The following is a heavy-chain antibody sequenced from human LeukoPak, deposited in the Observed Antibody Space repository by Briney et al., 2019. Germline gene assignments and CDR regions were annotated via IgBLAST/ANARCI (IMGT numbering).Heavy chain of an antibody. J-gene: IGHJ5*02. CDR3: ARPKTMTQKNWFDP. D-gene: IGHD3-22*01. Sequence: SETLSLTCTVAGDSIRKYYWSWIRQSPGKGLEWIGNIHNSGTTNYNPSLESRATMSVDRSKNQFSLKLSSVTAADTAVYYCARPKTMTQKNWFDPWGQGTLVTVSS. V-gene: IGHV4-59*12. CDR1: GDSIRKYY. CDR2: IHNSGTT.